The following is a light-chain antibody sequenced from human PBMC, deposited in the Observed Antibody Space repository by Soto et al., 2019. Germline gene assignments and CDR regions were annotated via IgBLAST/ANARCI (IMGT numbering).Light chain of an antibody. CDR2: GAS. CDR3: LQSHSWPWT. V-gene: IGKV3-15*01. Sequence: EIVMTQSPATLSVSPGERATLSCRASQNVGNNLVWYQHKPGQPPRLLIYGASIRATGIPVRFSGGGSGTEFTLTISSLQSEDFAVFYCLQSHSWPWTFGQGTKVQIK. CDR1: QNVGNN. J-gene: IGKJ1*01.